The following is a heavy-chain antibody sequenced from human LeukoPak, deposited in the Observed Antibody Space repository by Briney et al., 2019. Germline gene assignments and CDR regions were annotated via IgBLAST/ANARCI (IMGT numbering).Heavy chain of an antibody. CDR2: INHSGST. J-gene: IGHJ4*02. D-gene: IGHD3-10*01. V-gene: IGHV4-34*08. CDR3: VKGGYLSDY. Sequence: KSGGSLRLSCAASGFTFRSNSMSWIRQPSGKGLEWIGEINHSGSTNYNPSLKSRVTISVDTSKNQFSLKLSSATAADTAVYYCVKGGYLSDYWGQGTLVTVSS. CDR1: GFTFRSNS.